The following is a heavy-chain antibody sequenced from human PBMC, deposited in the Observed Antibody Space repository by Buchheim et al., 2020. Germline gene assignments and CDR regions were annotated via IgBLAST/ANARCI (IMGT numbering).Heavy chain of an antibody. CDR1: GFTLTGYY. CDR3: AKTSSFDY. Sequence: QVQLVQSGAEVKKPGASVKVSCKASGFTLTGYYMHWVRQAPGQGLEWMGWINPDSGGTNYAQKFQGRVTMTRGTSINQAYMELSSLTSDDSAVYYCAKTSSFDYWGQGTL. CDR2: INPDSGGT. J-gene: IGHJ4*02. V-gene: IGHV1-2*02.